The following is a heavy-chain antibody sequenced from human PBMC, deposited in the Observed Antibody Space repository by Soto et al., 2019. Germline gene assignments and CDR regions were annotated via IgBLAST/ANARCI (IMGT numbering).Heavy chain of an antibody. CDR2: IHHSGAT. V-gene: IGHV4-4*02. CDR1: GDSITGDNW. J-gene: IGHJ6*02. Sequence: QVQLQESGPGLVQPWGTLSLTCAVSGDSITGDNWWSWVRQPPGKGLEWIGEIHHSGATNYNPSLKSRVTISVDKSKNQFSLKLNSVTAADTAMFYCATQGFYRMGVWGRGTTVTVSS. CDR3: ATQGFYRMGV.